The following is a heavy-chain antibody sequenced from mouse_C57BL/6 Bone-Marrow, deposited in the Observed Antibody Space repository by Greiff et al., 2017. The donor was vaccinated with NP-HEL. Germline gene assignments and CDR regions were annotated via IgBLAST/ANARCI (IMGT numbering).Heavy chain of an antibody. Sequence: QVQLKQSGAELAKPGASVKLSCKASGYTFTSYWMHWVKQRPGQGLEWIGYINPSSGYTKYNQKFKDKATLTADKSSSTAYMQLSSLTYEDSAVYYCAREPSPYYGSSYGAWFAYWGQGTLVTVSA. V-gene: IGHV1-7*01. CDR3: AREPSPYYGSSYGAWFAY. J-gene: IGHJ3*01. CDR1: GYTFTSYW. CDR2: INPSSGYT. D-gene: IGHD1-1*01.